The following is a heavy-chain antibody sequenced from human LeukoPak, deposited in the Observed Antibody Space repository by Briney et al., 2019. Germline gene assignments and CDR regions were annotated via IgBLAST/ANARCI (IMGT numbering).Heavy chain of an antibody. CDR1: GFTFSSYG. CDR2: ISYDGSNK. CDR3: AKDRADIVATYFDY. D-gene: IGHD5-12*01. J-gene: IGHJ4*02. Sequence: GGSLRLSCAASGFTFSSYGMHWVRQAPGKGLEWVAVISYDGSNKYYADSVKGRFTISRDNSKNTLYLQMNSLRAEDTAVYYCAKDRADIVATYFDYWGQGTLVTVFS. V-gene: IGHV3-30*18.